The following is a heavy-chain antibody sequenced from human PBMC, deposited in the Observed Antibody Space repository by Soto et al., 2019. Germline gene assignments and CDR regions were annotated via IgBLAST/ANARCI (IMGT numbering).Heavy chain of an antibody. CDR3: TRSFLKSLDY. CDR2: INYSGAI. Sequence: PSETLSLTCAVSGASIGTGYWLSWVRKFPGKGLEWIGEINYSGAINYNPSLMSRVTISQDKSKNQFSLNLNSVTAADTAMYYYTRSFLKSLDYWGQGILVTVSS. D-gene: IGHD3-3*01. CDR1: GASIGTGYW. V-gene: IGHV4-4*02. J-gene: IGHJ4*02.